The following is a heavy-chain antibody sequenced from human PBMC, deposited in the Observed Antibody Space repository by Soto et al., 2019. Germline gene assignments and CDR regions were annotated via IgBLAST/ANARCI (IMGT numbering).Heavy chain of an antibody. CDR2: IYYGWST. V-gene: IGHV4-61*01. CDR3: ARDQDSSGWYDAFDI. Sequence: PSDTLSLTFTVSSVFVSSGSYYWSWILQPPGKRLEWIGYIYYGWSTKYNRSLKSRVSISVDTSENHVTLKLISVTAAGTPECDCARDQDSSGWYDAFDIWDQETMVTAS. J-gene: IGHJ3*02. CDR1: SVFVSSGSYY. D-gene: IGHD6-13*01.